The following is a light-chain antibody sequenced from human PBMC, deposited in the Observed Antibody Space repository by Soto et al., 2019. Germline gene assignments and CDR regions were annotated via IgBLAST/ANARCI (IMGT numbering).Light chain of an antibody. CDR1: SSNIGRDY. CDR3: AVWHNSLSGWV. CDR2: INN. Sequence: QSVLTQPPSASGTPGQRVTISCSGGSSNIGRDYVYWFQQLPGTAPKLLIYINNQRPSGVPDRFSASKSVTSASLAISGLRSEDEADYYCAVWHNSLSGWVFGGGTQLTVL. J-gene: IGLJ3*02. V-gene: IGLV1-47*02.